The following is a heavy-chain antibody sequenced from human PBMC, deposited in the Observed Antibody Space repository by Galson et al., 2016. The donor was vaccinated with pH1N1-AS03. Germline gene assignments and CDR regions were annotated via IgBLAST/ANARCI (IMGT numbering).Heavy chain of an antibody. J-gene: IGHJ4*02. V-gene: IGHV5-51*01. CDR1: GYSFTSYW. D-gene: IGHD3-10*01. CDR2: IYPGDSDT. CDR3: ARLGYYGSRSSLVYFVF. Sequence: QSGAEVKKPGESLKISCKGSGYSFTSYWIGWVRQMPGKGLEWMGIIYPGDSDTRYSPSFQGQVTISADKAISTAYLQWSSLKASATAMYYCARLGYYGSRSSLVYFVFWGQGTLVTVSS.